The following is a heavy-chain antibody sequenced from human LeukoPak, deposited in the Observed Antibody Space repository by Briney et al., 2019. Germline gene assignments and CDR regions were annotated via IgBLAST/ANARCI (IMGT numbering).Heavy chain of an antibody. D-gene: IGHD3-10*01. J-gene: IGHJ5*02. CDR2: INHSGST. V-gene: IGHV4-34*01. Sequence: SETLSLTCAVYGGSFSGYYWSWIRQPPGKGLEWIGEINHSGSTNYNPSLKSRVTISVDTSKNQFSLKLSSVTAADTAVYYCARGRGRGLDPWGQGTLVTVSS. CDR1: GGSFSGYY. CDR3: ARGRGRGLDP.